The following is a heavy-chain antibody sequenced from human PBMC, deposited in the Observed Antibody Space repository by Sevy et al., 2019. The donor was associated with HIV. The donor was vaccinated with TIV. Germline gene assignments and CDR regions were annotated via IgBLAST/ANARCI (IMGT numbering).Heavy chain of an antibody. V-gene: IGHV3-23*01. Sequence: GGSLRLSCVASGFTLNSYAMSWVRQAPGKGLEWISDISGTGGRTNYADSVVGRFTISRHNSKNTLYLQMNSLRAEDTAIYYCARDGYNWIPFDRWGQGTLVTVSS. D-gene: IGHD1-20*01. CDR2: ISGTGGRT. J-gene: IGHJ5*02. CDR1: GFTLNSYA. CDR3: ARDGYNWIPFDR.